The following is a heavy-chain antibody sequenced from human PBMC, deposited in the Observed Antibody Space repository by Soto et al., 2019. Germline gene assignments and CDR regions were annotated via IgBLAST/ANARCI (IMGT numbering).Heavy chain of an antibody. J-gene: IGHJ6*01. D-gene: IGHD2-15*01. CDR2: IKPDGSEK. V-gene: IGHV3-7*01. CDR1: GFAFRTYW. CDR3: ALRRIRLCAPHLYV. Sequence: GGSLRLSCSASGFAFRTYWMSWVRQAPGKGLEWVANIKPDGSEKPYADSVKGRFTISRDNAKNSLYLQMNSLRAEDTAVYYCALRRIRLCAPHLYVRGPGTTVTGSS.